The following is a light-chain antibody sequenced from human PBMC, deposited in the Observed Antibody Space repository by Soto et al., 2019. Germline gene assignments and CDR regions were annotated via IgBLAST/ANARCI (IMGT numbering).Light chain of an antibody. CDR3: QQYKDDAWT. V-gene: IGKV1-5*01. CDR1: QRIDRY. Sequence: DIQLTQSPSTLSASVGDRVTITCRASQRIDRYLAWYQQKPGKAPKLLVYDASTLEGGVPSRFSGSGSATEFILSISSLQPDDFATYYCQQYKDDAWTFXQGTK. CDR2: DAS. J-gene: IGKJ1*01.